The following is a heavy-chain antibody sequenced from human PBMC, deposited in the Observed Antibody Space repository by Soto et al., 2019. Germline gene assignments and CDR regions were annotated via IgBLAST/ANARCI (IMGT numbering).Heavy chain of an antibody. CDR3: ASLSLDIVVVVAATPAWFDP. V-gene: IGHV4-39*01. J-gene: IGHJ5*02. CDR1: GGSISSSSYY. Sequence: QLQLQESGPGLVKPSETLSLTCTVSGGSISSSSYYWGWIRQPPGKGLEWIGSIYYSGSTYYNPSLKSRVTIAVVTSKTQFSLKRGSGTAADTSVYYCASLSLDIVVVVAATPAWFDPWGQGTLVTVSS. D-gene: IGHD2-15*01. CDR2: IYYSGST.